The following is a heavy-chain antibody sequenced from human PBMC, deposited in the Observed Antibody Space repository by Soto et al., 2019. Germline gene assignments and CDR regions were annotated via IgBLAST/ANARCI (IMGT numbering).Heavy chain of an antibody. CDR1: GYTFTSYY. CDR2: IRPSGGST. V-gene: IGHV1-46*01. Sequence: ASVKVSCKASGYTFTSYYMHWVRQAPGQGLEWMGIIRPSGGSTTYAQKFQGRVNMTRDTSTSTVYMELSSLRSEDTAVYYCARDIPYCGGVCHDAFDIWVQGTMVTVSS. CDR3: ARDIPYCGGVCHDAFDI. D-gene: IGHD2-21*02. J-gene: IGHJ3*02.